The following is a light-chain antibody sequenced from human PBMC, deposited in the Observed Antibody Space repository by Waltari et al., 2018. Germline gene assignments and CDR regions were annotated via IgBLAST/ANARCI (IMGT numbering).Light chain of an antibody. CDR3: EAWDDSLNGVV. Sequence: QSVLTQPPSASGTPGQRVTLSCSGSISNIGINAVNWYQQVPGTAPKLLIYWKNQRPSGVPDRFSGSKSGASASLAISRLQSEDEADYYCEAWDDSLNGVVFGGGTKLTVL. V-gene: IGLV1-44*01. J-gene: IGLJ3*02. CDR1: ISNIGINA. CDR2: WKN.